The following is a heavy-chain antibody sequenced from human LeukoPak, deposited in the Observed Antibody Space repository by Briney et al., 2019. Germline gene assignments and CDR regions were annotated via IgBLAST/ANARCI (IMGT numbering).Heavy chain of an antibody. Sequence: GGSLRLSCAASGFTFSSYSMNWVRQAPGKGLEWVSSISSSSNYIYYADSVKGRFTISRDNAKNSLYLQMNSLRAEDTAVYYCASSGYRTGNAFDIWGQGTTVTVSS. CDR2: ISSSSNYI. D-gene: IGHD5-18*01. V-gene: IGHV3-21*01. CDR1: GFTFSSYS. CDR3: ASSGYRTGNAFDI. J-gene: IGHJ3*02.